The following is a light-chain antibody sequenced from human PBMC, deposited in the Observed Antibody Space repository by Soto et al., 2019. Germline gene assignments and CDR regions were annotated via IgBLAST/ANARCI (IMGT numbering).Light chain of an antibody. CDR3: QQRSNCL. Sequence: EIVLTQSPATLSLSPGERATLSCRASQSVSSYLAWYQQKPGQAPRLLIYDASNRATGIPARFSGSGSGTDFPLTISSLEPEDFAVYYCQQRSNCLFGQGTKVEIK. CDR2: DAS. J-gene: IGKJ1*01. CDR1: QSVSSY. V-gene: IGKV3-11*01.